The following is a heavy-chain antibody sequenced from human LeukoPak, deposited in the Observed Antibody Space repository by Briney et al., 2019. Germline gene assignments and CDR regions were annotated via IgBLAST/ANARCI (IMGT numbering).Heavy chain of an antibody. D-gene: IGHD4-23*01. CDR3: SKEGKTVITRLPIDY. V-gene: IGHV3-23*01. J-gene: IGHJ4*02. Sequence: GGSLRLSCAASGFVFSSYEMNWVRQAPGKGLEWVSAISGSGGSTYYADSVKGRFTISRDNSKNTLYLQMNSLRAEDTAVYYCSKEGKTVITRLPIDYWGQGTLVTVSS. CDR1: GFVFSSYE. CDR2: ISGSGGST.